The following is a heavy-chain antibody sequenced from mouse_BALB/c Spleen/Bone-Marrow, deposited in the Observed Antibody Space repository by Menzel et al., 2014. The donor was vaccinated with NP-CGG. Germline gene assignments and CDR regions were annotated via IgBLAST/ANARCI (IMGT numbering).Heavy chain of an antibody. V-gene: IGHV1S56*01. CDR2: IYPGNVNT. J-gene: IGHJ3*01. D-gene: IGHD1-1*01. Sequence: VQLQQSGPELVKPGASVRISCKASGYTFTSYYIHWVKQRPGQGLEWIGWIYPGNVNTKYNEKFKGKATLTADKSSSTASMQLSSLTSEDSAVYFCARSPGSSPAWFAYWGQGTLVTVSA. CDR3: ARSPGSSPAWFAY. CDR1: GYTFTSYY.